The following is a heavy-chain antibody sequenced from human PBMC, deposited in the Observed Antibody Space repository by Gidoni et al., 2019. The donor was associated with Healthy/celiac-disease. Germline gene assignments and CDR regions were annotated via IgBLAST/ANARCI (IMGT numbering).Heavy chain of an antibody. J-gene: IGHJ4*02. CDR3: ASSLYDSSGFVY. CDR1: GFTFSSYA. D-gene: IGHD3-22*01. Sequence: QVQLVESGGGVVRPGRSLRLSSAASGFTFSSYAMHWVRQAPGKGLEWVAVISYDGSNKYYADSVKGRFTISRDNSKNTLYLQMNSLRAEDTAVYYCASSLYDSSGFVYWGQGTLVTVSS. CDR2: ISYDGSNK. V-gene: IGHV3-30-3*01.